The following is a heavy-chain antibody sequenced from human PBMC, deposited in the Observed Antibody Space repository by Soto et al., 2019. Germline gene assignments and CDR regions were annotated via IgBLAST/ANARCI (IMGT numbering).Heavy chain of an antibody. CDR3: ARARGALRLRDWFAP. D-gene: IGHD4-17*01. CDR1: GFTFSSYA. J-gene: IGHJ5*02. Sequence: QVQLVESGGGVVQPGRSLRLSCAASGFTFSSYAMHWVRQAPGKGLEWVAVISYDGSNKNYADSVKGRFTISRDNTKNRLYLQMNSLKAEDTAMYYCARARGALRLRDWFAPWGQGTLVTVSS. V-gene: IGHV3-30-3*01. CDR2: ISYDGSNK.